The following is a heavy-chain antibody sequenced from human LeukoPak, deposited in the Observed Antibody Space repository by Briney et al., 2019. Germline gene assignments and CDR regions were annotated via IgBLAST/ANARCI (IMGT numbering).Heavy chain of an antibody. Sequence: GSLRLSCAASGFTFSSYWMSWVRQAPGKGLEWIGSIYYSGSTYYNPSLKSRVTISVDTSKNQFSLKLSSVTAADTAVYYCARQPKGIAVAVGVFDYWGQGTLVTVSS. CDR1: GFTFSSYW. D-gene: IGHD6-19*01. CDR3: ARQPKGIAVAVGVFDY. V-gene: IGHV4-39*01. J-gene: IGHJ4*02. CDR2: IYYSGST.